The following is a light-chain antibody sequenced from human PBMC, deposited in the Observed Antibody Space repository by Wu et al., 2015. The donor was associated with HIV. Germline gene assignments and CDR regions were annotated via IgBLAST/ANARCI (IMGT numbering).Light chain of an antibody. CDR1: QAVTNK. V-gene: IGKV3-15*01. CDR3: HQYNEWPRT. CDR2: AAS. J-gene: IGKJ1*01. Sequence: TVLTQSPATLSVSPGETVTVSCRASQAVTNKLAWYQQKTGQAPRLLIYAASSRATGVPVKFSGSGSGTEFTLIIDNLQSDDVATYYCHQYNEWPRTFGQGTEGGSQT.